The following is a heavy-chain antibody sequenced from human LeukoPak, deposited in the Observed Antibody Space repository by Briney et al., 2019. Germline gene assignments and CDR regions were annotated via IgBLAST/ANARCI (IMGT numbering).Heavy chain of an antibody. D-gene: IGHD6-13*01. J-gene: IGHJ6*02. CDR2: ISSSSSYI. V-gene: IGHV3-11*06. CDR1: GFTFSDYY. CDR3: ARVWVAADGQYHYYYYGMDV. Sequence: GGSLRLSCAASGFTFSDYYMSWIRQAPGKGLEWVSSISSSSSYIYYADSVKGRFTISRDNAKNSLYLQMNSLRAEDTAVYYCARVWVAADGQYHYYYYGMDVWGQGTTVTVSS.